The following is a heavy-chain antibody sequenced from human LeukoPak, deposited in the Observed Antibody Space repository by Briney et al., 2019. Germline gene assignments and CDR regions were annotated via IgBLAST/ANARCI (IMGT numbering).Heavy chain of an antibody. CDR1: GYTFTGYY. J-gene: IGHJ5*02. V-gene: IGHV1-2*02. CDR2: INPNSGGT. CDR3: ARVWYYDILTGQGRYNWFDP. D-gene: IGHD3-9*01. Sequence: ASVKVSCKASGYTFTGYYMHWVRQAPGQGLEWMGWINPNSGGTNYAQKSQGRVTMTRDTSISTAYMELSRLRSDDTAVYYCARVWYYDILTGQGRYNWFDPWGQGTLVTVSS.